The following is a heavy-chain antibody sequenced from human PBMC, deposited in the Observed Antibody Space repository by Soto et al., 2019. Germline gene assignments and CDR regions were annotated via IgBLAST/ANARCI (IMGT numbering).Heavy chain of an antibody. Sequence: SETLSLTCSVSGGPISSSDYYWGWVRQPPGKGLEWIGSISFGVTTYYSPSLRSRLTISIDTSNNPFSLKLSSVTAADTAVYYCSTSSFPRLIYPWYFHLWGRGTLVTVSS. CDR2: ISFGVTT. V-gene: IGHV4-39*01. D-gene: IGHD3-10*01. CDR1: GGPISSSDYY. CDR3: STSSFPRLIYPWYFHL. J-gene: IGHJ2*01.